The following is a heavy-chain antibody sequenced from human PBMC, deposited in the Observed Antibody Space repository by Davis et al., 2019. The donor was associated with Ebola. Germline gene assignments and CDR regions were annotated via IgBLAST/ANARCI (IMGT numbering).Heavy chain of an antibody. CDR1: GFTFSSYG. CDR2: ISYDGSNK. D-gene: IGHD1-1*01. Sequence: GESLKISCAASGFTFSSYGMHWVRQAPGKGLKWVAVISYDGSNKYYADSVKGRFTISRDNSKNTLYLQMNSLRAEDTAVYYCAKDHDHMSGPLFDYWGQGTLVTVSS. V-gene: IGHV3-30*18. J-gene: IGHJ4*02. CDR3: AKDHDHMSGPLFDY.